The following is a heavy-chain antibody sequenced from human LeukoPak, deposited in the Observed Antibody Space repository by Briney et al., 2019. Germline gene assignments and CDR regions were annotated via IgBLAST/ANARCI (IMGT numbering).Heavy chain of an antibody. CDR3: AKAASSSWPSYYYGMDV. CDR1: GFTFTNYP. V-gene: IGHV3-33*06. Sequence: PGGSLRLSCAASGFTFTNYPMHWVRQAPGKGLEWVAVLWSDGIKTDYADSVKGRFTISKDNSKNTVYLQMSSLRVDDTAVYYCAKAASSSWPSYYYGMDVWGQGTTVTVSS. J-gene: IGHJ6*02. D-gene: IGHD6-13*01. CDR2: LWSDGIKT.